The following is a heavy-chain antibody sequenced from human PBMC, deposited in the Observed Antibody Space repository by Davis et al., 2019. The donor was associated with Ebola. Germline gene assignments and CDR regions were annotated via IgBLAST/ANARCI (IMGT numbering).Heavy chain of an antibody. V-gene: IGHV3-53*01. CDR3: ASSFCGSECFYAFDH. CDR1: GFSFSDYY. CDR2: IYSGGKT. Sequence: PGGSLRLSCVVSGFSFSDYYVNWFRQAPGQELEWLAIIYSGGKTSYSDDVKGRFIISRDNSKKTVYLQMNRLRAEDTAVYYCASSFCGSECFYAFDHWGRGAAVTVSS. D-gene: IGHD2-21*01. J-gene: IGHJ3*01.